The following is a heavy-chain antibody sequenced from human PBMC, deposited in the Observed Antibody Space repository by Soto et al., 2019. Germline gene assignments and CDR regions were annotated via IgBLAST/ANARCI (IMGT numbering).Heavy chain of an antibody. J-gene: IGHJ5*02. CDR2: IRSKANSYAT. Sequence: GSLRLSCAASGFTFSGSAMHWVRQASGKGLEWVGRIRSKANSYATAYAASVKGRFTISRDDSKNTAYLQMNSLKTEDTAVYNCTRLILGDYGDDSVWFDPWGQGTLVTVSS. CDR3: TRLILGDYGDDSVWFDP. D-gene: IGHD4-17*01. V-gene: IGHV3-73*01. CDR1: GFTFSGSA.